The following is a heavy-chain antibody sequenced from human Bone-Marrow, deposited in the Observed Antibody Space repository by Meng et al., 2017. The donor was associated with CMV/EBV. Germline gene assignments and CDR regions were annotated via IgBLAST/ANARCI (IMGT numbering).Heavy chain of an antibody. V-gene: IGHV4-31*02. Sequence: SGGSISSGGYYWSWIRQHPGKGLEWIGYIYYSGSTYYNPSLKSRVTISVDTSKNQFSLKLSSVTAADTAVYYCARDPSSSWPPSWFDPWGQGTLVPSPQ. J-gene: IGHJ5*02. D-gene: IGHD6-13*01. CDR3: ARDPSSSWPPSWFDP. CDR1: GGSISSGGYY. CDR2: IYYSGST.